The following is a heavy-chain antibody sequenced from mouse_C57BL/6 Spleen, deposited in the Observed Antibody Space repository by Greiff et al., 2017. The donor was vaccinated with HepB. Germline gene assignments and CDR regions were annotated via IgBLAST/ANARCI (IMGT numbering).Heavy chain of an antibody. D-gene: IGHD3-2*02. CDR1: GYTFTSYG. J-gene: IGHJ4*01. V-gene: IGHV1-81*01. CDR2: IYPRSGNT. CDR3: ARGKPTAQASYYAMDY. Sequence: QVQLQQSGAELARPGASVKLSCKASGYTFTSYGISWVKQRTGQGLEWIGEIYPRSGNTYYNEKFKGKATLTADKSSSTAYMELRSLTSEDSAVYFCARGKPTAQASYYAMDYWGQGTSVTVSS.